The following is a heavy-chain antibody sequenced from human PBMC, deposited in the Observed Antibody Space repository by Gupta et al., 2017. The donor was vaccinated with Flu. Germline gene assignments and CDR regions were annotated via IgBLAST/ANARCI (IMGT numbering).Heavy chain of an antibody. CDR1: GFTFSSYG. V-gene: IGHV3-33*01. CDR2: IWYDGSNK. Sequence: QVQLVASGGGVVQPGRSLRLSCAASGFTFSSYGMHWVRQAPGKGLEWVAVIWYDGSNKYYADSVRGRFTISRDNSKNTLYLQMNSLRAEDTAVYYCARYCSGGSCYPNPYYYYGMDVWGQGTTVTVSS. D-gene: IGHD2-15*01. J-gene: IGHJ6*02. CDR3: ARYCSGGSCYPNPYYYYGMDV.